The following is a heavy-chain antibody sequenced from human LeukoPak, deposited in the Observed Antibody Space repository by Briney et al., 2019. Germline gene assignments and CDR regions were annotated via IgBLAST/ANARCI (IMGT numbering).Heavy chain of an antibody. CDR1: GFIFSNYG. Sequence: PGGSLRLSCAASGFIFSNYGLTWVRQTPAMGLEWVSAISGTGSNRESADSVKGRFTISRDNSKNMLYLQMNSLRAEDTATYYCAKGRGVGNTGYLDVWGRGTPLTVSS. D-gene: IGHD3-10*01. J-gene: IGHJ2*01. CDR3: AKGRGVGNTGYLDV. CDR2: ISGTGSNR. V-gene: IGHV3-23*01.